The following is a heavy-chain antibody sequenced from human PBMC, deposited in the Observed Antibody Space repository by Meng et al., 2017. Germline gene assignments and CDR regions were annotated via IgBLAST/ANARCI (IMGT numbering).Heavy chain of an antibody. Sequence: HVRLQGSGPGLVKPSGTLSLTCAVAGGSISSSSWWSWGRQPPGKGLEWIGEIYHSGSTNYNPSLKSRVTISVDKSKNQFSLKLSSVTAADTAVYYCARARLLWFGGAVWFDPWGQGTLVTVSS. V-gene: IGHV4-4*02. CDR3: ARARLLWFGGAVWFDP. CDR2: IYHSGST. D-gene: IGHD3-10*01. CDR1: GGSISSSSW. J-gene: IGHJ5*02.